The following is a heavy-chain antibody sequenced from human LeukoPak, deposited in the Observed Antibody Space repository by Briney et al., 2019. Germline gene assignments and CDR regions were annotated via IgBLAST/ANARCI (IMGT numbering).Heavy chain of an antibody. D-gene: IGHD6-25*01. CDR1: GFTFSSYE. V-gene: IGHV3-48*03. CDR2: ISSSGSTI. J-gene: IGHJ4*02. CDR3: ARDQGGLNY. Sequence: GGSLRLSCAAPGFTFSSYEMNWVRQAPGKGLEWVSYISSSGSTIYYADSVKGRFTISRENAKNSLYLQMNSVIAEDMAVYYCARDQGGLNYWGQGTLVTVSS.